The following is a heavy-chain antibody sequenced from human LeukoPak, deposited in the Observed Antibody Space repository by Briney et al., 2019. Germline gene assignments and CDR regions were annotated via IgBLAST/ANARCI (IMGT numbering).Heavy chain of an antibody. CDR2: INHSGST. D-gene: IGHD4-23*01. CDR3: ARGDYGGNFDAFDI. V-gene: IGHV4-34*01. CDR1: GGSFSGYY. J-gene: IGHJ3*02. Sequence: SETLSLTCAVYGGSFSGYYWSWIRQPPGKGLEWIGEINHSGSTNYNPSLKSRVTISVDASKNQFSLKLSSVTAADTAVYYCARGDYGGNFDAFDIWGQGTMVTVSS.